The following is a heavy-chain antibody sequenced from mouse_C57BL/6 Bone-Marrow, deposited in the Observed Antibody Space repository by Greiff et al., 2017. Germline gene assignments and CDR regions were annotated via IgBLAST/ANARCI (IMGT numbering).Heavy chain of an antibody. D-gene: IGHD1-1*01. CDR2: IGPGSGST. Sequence: VQLQQSGAELVKPGASVKISCKASGYTFTDYYINWVKQRPGQGLEWIGKIGPGSGSTYYNEKFKGKATLTADKSSSTAYMQRSSLTSEDSAVYFCARSEIFITTVVNWYFDVWGTGTTVTVSS. V-gene: IGHV1-77*01. J-gene: IGHJ1*03. CDR3: ARSEIFITTVVNWYFDV. CDR1: GYTFTDYY.